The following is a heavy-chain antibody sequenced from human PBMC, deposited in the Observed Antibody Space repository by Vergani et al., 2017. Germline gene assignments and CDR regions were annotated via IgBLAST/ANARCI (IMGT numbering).Heavy chain of an antibody. V-gene: IGHV4-34*01. D-gene: IGHD2-15*01. Sequence: QLQLQQWGAGLLKPSETLSLICAVYGRSFSGYYWSWIRQPPGKGLEWIGEINHSGSTNYNPSLKSRVTISVDTSKNQFSLKLNSVTAADTAVYYCARTAVVVAAIDYWGQGTLVTVSS. CDR1: GRSFSGYY. CDR2: INHSGST. CDR3: ARTAVVVAAIDY. J-gene: IGHJ4*01.